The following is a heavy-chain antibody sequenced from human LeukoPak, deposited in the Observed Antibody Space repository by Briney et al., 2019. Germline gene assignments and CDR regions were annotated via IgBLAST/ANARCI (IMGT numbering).Heavy chain of an antibody. CDR1: GDSVSSNSAA. D-gene: IGHD3-22*01. J-gene: IGHJ1*01. V-gene: IGHV6-1*01. CDR3: AQADSTGYFYFQH. Sequence: SQTLSLTCAISGDSVSSNSAAWNWIRQSPSRGLEWLGRTYYRSEWYNDYAVSVKSRININPDTSKNQFSLQLNSVSPEDTAVYYCAQADSTGYFYFQHWGQGTLVTVSS. CDR2: TYYRSEWYN.